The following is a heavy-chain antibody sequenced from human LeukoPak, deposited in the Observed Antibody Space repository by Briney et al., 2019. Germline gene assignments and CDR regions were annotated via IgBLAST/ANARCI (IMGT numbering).Heavy chain of an antibody. D-gene: IGHD1-26*01. CDR1: GGSISSGGYY. Sequence: SQTLSLTCTVSGGSISSGGYYWSWIRQHPGKGLEWIGYIYYSGSTYYNPSLKSRVTISVDTSKNQFSLKLSSVTAADTAVYYCARGREDNWFDPWGQGTLVTVFS. V-gene: IGHV4-31*03. J-gene: IGHJ5*02. CDR3: ARGREDNWFDP. CDR2: IYYSGST.